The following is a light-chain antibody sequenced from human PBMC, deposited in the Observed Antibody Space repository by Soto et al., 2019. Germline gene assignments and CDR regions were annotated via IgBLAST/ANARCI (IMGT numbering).Light chain of an antibody. Sequence: EIVMTQSPATLSVSPGERDTLSCRASQTITTNLAWYQLKPGQAPRLLIYGASTRATGIPARFSGSGSGTEFTLTISSLQSEDFAVYYCQQYNNWPLTFGGGTKVEIK. V-gene: IGKV3-15*01. CDR1: QTITTN. CDR2: GAS. J-gene: IGKJ4*01. CDR3: QQYNNWPLT.